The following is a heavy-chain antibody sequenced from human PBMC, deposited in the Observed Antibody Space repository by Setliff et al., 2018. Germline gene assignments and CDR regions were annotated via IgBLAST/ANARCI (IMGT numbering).Heavy chain of an antibody. V-gene: IGHV4-59*08. Sequence: PSETLSLTCAVSGGSVTSHYWSWIRQPPGKGLEWIGFIFYSGDTNSNPSLKSRVTMSVDTSKNQFSLKLSSVTAADTAVYYCARHKTGAVGTGEHFQHWGQGTLVTVSS. D-gene: IGHD6-19*01. J-gene: IGHJ1*01. CDR2: IFYSGDT. CDR3: ARHKTGAVGTGEHFQH. CDR1: GGSVTSHY.